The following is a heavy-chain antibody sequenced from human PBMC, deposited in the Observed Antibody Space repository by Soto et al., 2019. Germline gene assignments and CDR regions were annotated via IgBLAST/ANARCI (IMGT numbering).Heavy chain of an antibody. CDR2: IRSKANSYAT. J-gene: IGHJ6*02. Sequence: GGSLRLSCAAAGFNFSGSAMHWVRQASGKGLEWVGRIRSKANSYATAYAASVKGRFTISRDDSKNTAYLQMNSLKTEDTAVYYCTRAFGGHDASDVWGQGTTVTVSS. CDR1: GFNFSGSA. D-gene: IGHD5-12*01. V-gene: IGHV3-73*01. CDR3: TRAFGGHDASDV.